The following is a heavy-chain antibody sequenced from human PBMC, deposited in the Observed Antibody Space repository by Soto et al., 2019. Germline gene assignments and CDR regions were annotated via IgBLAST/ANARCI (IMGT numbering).Heavy chain of an antibody. CDR3: AHFSGIRYYFDY. CDR1: GGSISSGGYY. Sequence: SETLSLTCTVSGGSISSGGYYWSWIRQHPGKGLEWIGYIYYSGSTYYNPSLKSRVTISVDTSKNQFSLKLSSVTAADTAVYYCAHFSGIRYYFDYWGQGTLVTVSS. D-gene: IGHD1-26*01. CDR2: IYYSGST. J-gene: IGHJ4*02. V-gene: IGHV4-31*03.